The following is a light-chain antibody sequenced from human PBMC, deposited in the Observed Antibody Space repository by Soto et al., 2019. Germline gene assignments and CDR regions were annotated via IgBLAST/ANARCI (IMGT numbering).Light chain of an antibody. V-gene: IGKV3-20*01. CDR3: QLYGTSPKT. Sequence: EIVLTQSPGTLSLSPGERATLSCRASETVAGSYLAWYQQKPGQAPRLLIHGASTRATGIADRFSGSGSGTDFTLTISRLEPEDFAVYYCQLYGTSPKTFGQGTKGDIK. CDR1: ETVAGSY. J-gene: IGKJ1*01. CDR2: GAS.